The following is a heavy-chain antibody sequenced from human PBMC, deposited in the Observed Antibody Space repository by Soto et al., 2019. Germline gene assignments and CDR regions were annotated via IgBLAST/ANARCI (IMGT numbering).Heavy chain of an antibody. J-gene: IGHJ4*02. CDR2: IYHSGST. CDR1: GGSISSGGYS. D-gene: IGHD6-19*01. Sequence: QLQLQESGSGLVKPSQTLSLTCAVSGGSISSGGYSWSWIRQPPGKGLEWIGYIYHSGSTYYNPSLKSRVTISVDRSKTQFSLKLSSVTAADTAVYYCARVAVAGTKGYFDYWGQGTLVTVSS. CDR3: ARVAVAGTKGYFDY. V-gene: IGHV4-30-2*01.